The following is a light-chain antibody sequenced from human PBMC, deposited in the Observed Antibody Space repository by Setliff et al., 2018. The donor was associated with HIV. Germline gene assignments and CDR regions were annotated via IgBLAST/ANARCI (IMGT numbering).Light chain of an antibody. CDR1: SSDVGGYNY. CDR3: SSYTSSSTYV. CDR2: DVS. V-gene: IGLV2-14*01. Sequence: QSALTQPASVSGPPGQSITISCTGTSSDVGGYNYVSWYQQHPGKAPKLMIYDVSKRPSGVSNRSSGSKSGNTASLTISGLQAEDEADYYCSSYTSSSTYVFGTGTKV. J-gene: IGLJ1*01.